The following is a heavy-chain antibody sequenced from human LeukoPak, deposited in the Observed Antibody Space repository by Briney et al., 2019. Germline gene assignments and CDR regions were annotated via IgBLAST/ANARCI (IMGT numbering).Heavy chain of an antibody. CDR3: ARGDYYESNTVWFDP. Sequence: PSETLSLTCTVSGGSISTGSYYWTWIRQPAGKGLVGIGRMYTSASSNYNPSLKSRVTISEDTSKNQFSLKLSSVTAADTAVYYCARGDYYESNTVWFDPWGQGTLVTVSS. V-gene: IGHV4-61*02. CDR2: MYTSASS. D-gene: IGHD3-22*01. CDR1: GGSISTGSYY. J-gene: IGHJ5*02.